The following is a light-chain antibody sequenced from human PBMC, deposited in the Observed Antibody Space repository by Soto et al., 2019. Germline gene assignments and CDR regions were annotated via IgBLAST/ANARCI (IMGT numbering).Light chain of an antibody. V-gene: IGKV1-5*03. J-gene: IGKJ5*01. CDR2: KAS. CDR1: QSISSW. CDR3: QQRNIWPPVT. Sequence: DIQMTQSPSTLSASVGDRVTISCRASQSISSWLAWYQQKPGKAPTLLXYKASSLESGVPSRFSGIVSGTDFTLTICCLEPEDSAIYYGQQRNIWPPVTFGQGTRLEIK.